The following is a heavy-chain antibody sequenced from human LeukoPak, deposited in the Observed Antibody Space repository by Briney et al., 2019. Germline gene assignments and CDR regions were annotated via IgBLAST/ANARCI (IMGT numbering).Heavy chain of an antibody. D-gene: IGHD6-19*01. J-gene: IGHJ4*02. CDR1: GYSISSGYY. CDR2: IYHSGST. Sequence: SETLSLTCAVSGYSISSGYYWGWIRQPPGKGLEWIGSIYHSGSTYYNPSLKSRVTISVDTSKNQFSLKLSSVTAADTAVYYCVLTSVAGTADYWGQGTLVTVSS. V-gene: IGHV4-38-2*01. CDR3: VLTSVAGTADY.